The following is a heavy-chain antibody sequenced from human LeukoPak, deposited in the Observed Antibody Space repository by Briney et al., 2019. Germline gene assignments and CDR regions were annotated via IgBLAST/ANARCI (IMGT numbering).Heavy chain of an antibody. CDR1: GFTFSSYS. V-gene: IGHV3-23*01. J-gene: IGHJ3*02. CDR2: ISGSGGST. CDR3: AKDYSRRRPYDAFDI. Sequence: GGSLRLSCAASGFTFSSYSMNWVRQAPGKGLEWVSAISGSGGSTYYADSVKGRFTISRDNSKNTLYLQMNSLGAEDTAVYYCAKDYSRRRPYDAFDIWGQGTMVTVSS. D-gene: IGHD2-21*01.